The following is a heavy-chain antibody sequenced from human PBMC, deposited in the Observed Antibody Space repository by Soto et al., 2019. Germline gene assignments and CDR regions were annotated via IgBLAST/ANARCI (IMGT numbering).Heavy chain of an antibody. J-gene: IGHJ4*02. CDR2: ISRSGDDT. Sequence: EVQLLESGGGLVQPGGSLRLFCAASRFTFRNFAMSWVRQAPGKGLEWVSGISRSGDDTFYADSVKGRFTIFRDNSKNTLYLQMNSLRAEDTAIYYCGKGIYNFDWLLFDYWGQGTLVTVSS. CDR3: GKGIYNFDWLLFDY. CDR1: RFTFRNFA. V-gene: IGHV3-23*01. D-gene: IGHD3-9*01.